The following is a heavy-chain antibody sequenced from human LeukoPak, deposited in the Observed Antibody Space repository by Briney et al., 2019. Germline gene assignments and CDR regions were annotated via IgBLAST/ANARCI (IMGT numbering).Heavy chain of an antibody. Sequence: GESLKIACKASGYSFTTYRIGWVRQAPGKGLEWMGIIYPADSSTEYSPSFQGQVTISADKSITTAYLQWSSLKASDTAIYYCARLPSYTSKLGGWFDPWGQGTLVTVSS. CDR3: ARLPSYTSKLGGWFDP. CDR2: IYPADSST. V-gene: IGHV5-51*01. J-gene: IGHJ5*02. D-gene: IGHD3-16*02. CDR1: GYSFTTYR.